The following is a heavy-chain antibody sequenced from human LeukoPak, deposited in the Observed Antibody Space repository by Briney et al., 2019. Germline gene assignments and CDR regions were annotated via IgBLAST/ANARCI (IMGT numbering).Heavy chain of an antibody. CDR3: AKEAYYYDSSGPSYAFDI. CDR1: GFTFSSYA. V-gene: IGHV3-30*04. D-gene: IGHD3-22*01. J-gene: IGHJ3*02. Sequence: GGSLRLSCAASGFTFSSYAMHWVRQAPGKGLEWVAVISYDGSNKYYADSVKGRFTISRDNSKNTLYLQMNSLRAEDTAVYYCAKEAYYYDSSGPSYAFDIWGQGTMVTVSS. CDR2: ISYDGSNK.